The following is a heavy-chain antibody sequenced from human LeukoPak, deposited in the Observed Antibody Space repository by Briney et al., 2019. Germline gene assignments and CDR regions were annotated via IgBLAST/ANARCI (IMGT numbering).Heavy chain of an antibody. CDR1: GFTFSSYA. Sequence: GGSLRLSCAASGFTFSSYAMHWVRQAPDKGLEWVAVISYDGSNKYYADSVKGRFTISRDNSKNTLYLQMNSLRAEDTAVYYCARARSGWSPFGDYWGQGTLVTVSS. V-gene: IGHV3-30-3*01. CDR3: ARARSGWSPFGDY. J-gene: IGHJ4*02. CDR2: ISYDGSNK. D-gene: IGHD6-19*01.